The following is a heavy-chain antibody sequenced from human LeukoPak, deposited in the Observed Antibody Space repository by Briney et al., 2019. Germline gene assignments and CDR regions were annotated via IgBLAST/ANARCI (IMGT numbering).Heavy chain of an antibody. V-gene: IGHV4-4*07. CDR1: GGSISSYY. Sequence: PSETLSLTCTVSGGSISSYYWSWIRQPAGKGLEWIGRIYTSGSTNYNPSLKSRVTMSVDTSKNQFSLKLSAVTAPDTAVYYCARRSSPPWWYFDLWGRGTLVTVSS. CDR2: IYTSGST. CDR3: ARRSSPPWWYFDL. D-gene: IGHD2-2*01. J-gene: IGHJ2*01.